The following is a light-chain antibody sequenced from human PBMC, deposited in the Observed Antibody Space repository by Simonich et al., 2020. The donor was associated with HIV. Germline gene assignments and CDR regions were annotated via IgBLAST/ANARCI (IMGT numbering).Light chain of an antibody. V-gene: IGKV1-NL1*01. CDR3: QQANSFPLT. Sequence: DIQMTQSPSSLSASVGDRVTITCRASQGVNNSLACYQQKPGKAPKLLLSAASRLESGVPSRFSGSGSGTDYTLTISSLQPEDFATYYCQQANSFPLTFGGGTKVEIK. CDR1: QGVNNS. J-gene: IGKJ4*01. CDR2: AAS.